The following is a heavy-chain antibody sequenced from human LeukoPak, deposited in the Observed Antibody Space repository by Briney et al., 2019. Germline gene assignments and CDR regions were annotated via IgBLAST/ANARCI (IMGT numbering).Heavy chain of an antibody. Sequence: AGGSLRVSCAAYGFTFSNFWMSWVRQTPGKGLEWVANIRQDGGEMYYVDSVKGRFTISRDNAKNSLYLQMNSLRAEDTAVYYCARVASSSWFTWFGPWGQGTLVTVSS. CDR1: GFTFSNFW. V-gene: IGHV3-7*04. CDR2: IRQDGGEM. J-gene: IGHJ5*02. D-gene: IGHD6-13*01. CDR3: ARVASSSWFTWFGP.